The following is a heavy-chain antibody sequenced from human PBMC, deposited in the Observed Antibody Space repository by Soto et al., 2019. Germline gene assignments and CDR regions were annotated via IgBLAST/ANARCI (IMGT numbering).Heavy chain of an antibody. Sequence: EVQLLESGGGLAQPGGSLRLTCAASGFTFSNYGMAWVRQAQGTGLEWVASISSTGGTTYYADSVKGRFSISRDDSKNTFYLQMPSLRADDTALYYCAKVGIGWSDVFDVWGQGTKVTVSS. J-gene: IGHJ3*01. CDR2: ISSTGGTT. D-gene: IGHD6-19*01. CDR3: AKVGIGWSDVFDV. V-gene: IGHV3-23*01. CDR1: GFTFSNYG.